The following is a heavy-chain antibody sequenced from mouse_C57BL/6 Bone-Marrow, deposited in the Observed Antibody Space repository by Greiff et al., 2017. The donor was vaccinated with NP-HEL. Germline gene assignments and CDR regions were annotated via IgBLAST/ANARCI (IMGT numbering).Heavy chain of an antibody. CDR1: GFTFSDYG. CDR3: GRRDGYDVGAMDY. D-gene: IGHD2-2*01. V-gene: IGHV5-15*01. J-gene: IGHJ4*01. Sequence: EVKLVESGGGLVQPGGSLKLSCAASGFTFSDYGMAWVRQAPRQGPEWVAFISTSAYSIYYADTVTGRSTITIENAKNTLYLELSSLTSEDTAMYYCGRRDGYDVGAMDYWGQGTSVTVSS. CDR2: ISTSAYSI.